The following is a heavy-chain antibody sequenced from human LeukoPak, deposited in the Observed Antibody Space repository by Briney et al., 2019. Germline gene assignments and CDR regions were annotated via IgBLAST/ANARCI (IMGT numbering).Heavy chain of an antibody. D-gene: IGHD2-15*01. V-gene: IGHV3-48*04. J-gene: IGHJ4*02. CDR1: GFTFSTCS. Sequence: GGSLRLSCAASGFTFSTCSLNWVRQAPGKGLEWVSYITSSSGSIYYADSVKGRFTISRDNAKNSLYLQMNSLRVEDTAVYYCARDYCSGGRCYSVDYWGQGTLVTVSS. CDR2: ITSSSGSI. CDR3: ARDYCSGGRCYSVDY.